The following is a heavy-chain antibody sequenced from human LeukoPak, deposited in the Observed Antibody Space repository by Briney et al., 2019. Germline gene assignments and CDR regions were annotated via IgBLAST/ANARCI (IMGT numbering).Heavy chain of an antibody. J-gene: IGHJ4*02. V-gene: IGHV1-18*04. CDR1: GYTFTTYG. CDR3: ARDRDRMVQGVTALFDY. Sequence: GASVKVSCKTSGYTFTTYGISWVRQAPGQGLEWMGWISGSNGNTKHAQKVQGRDTMTTDTSTTTAYMEVRSLRSDDTAVYYCARDRDRMVQGVTALFDYWGQGTLVTVSS. CDR2: ISGSNGNT. D-gene: IGHD3-10*01.